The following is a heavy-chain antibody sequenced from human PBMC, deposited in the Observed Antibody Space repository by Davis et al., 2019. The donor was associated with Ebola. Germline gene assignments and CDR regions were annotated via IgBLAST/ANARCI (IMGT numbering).Heavy chain of an antibody. CDR2: ISSGSNTI. D-gene: IGHD3-22*01. J-gene: IGHJ4*02. CDR3: ARDRTFYYDSSSYFLFDF. Sequence: PGGSLRLSCAAAGFTFSNYVLNWVRQAPGKGLEWVSYISSGSNTIYYADSVKGRFTISRDNAKNSLYLLINSLRDEDTAVYYCARDRTFYYDSSSYFLFDFWGQGTPVTVSS. V-gene: IGHV3-48*02. CDR1: GFTFSNYV.